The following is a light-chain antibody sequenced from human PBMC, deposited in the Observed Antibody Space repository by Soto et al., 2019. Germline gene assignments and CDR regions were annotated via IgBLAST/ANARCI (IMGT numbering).Light chain of an antibody. Sequence: TQSPATLSVSPGERATLSCRASQDISNKLAWYQQKPGQAPRLLIYGASLRATGIPGRFTGSGSGTEFALTISSLQSEDLATYYCQQYNRWFSITFGQGTRLEIK. J-gene: IGKJ5*01. V-gene: IGKV3-15*01. CDR2: GAS. CDR3: QQYNRWFSIT. CDR1: QDISNK.